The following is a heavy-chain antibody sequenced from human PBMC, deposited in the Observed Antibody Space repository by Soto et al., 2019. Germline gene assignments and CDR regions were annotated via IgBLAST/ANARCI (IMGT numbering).Heavy chain of an antibody. D-gene: IGHD3-3*01. CDR2: IIPIFGTA. CDR3: ARARLGVVISAPLFDY. V-gene: IGHV1-69*13. Sequence: SVKVSCKASGGTFIRYAISWVLRSPLQGLEWMGGIIPIFGTANYAQKFQGRFTITADESTSTAYMELSSLRSEDTAVYYCARARLGVVISAPLFDYWGQGTLVTVSS. J-gene: IGHJ4*02. CDR1: GGTFIRYA.